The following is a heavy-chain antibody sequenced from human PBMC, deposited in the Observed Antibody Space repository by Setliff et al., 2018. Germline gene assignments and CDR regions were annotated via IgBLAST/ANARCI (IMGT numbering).Heavy chain of an antibody. V-gene: IGHV3-33*06. CDR2: IWYDGTNK. Sequence: GGSLRLSCAASGFTFSSYGMHWVRQAPGKGLEWVAVIWYDGTNKYYADSVKGRFTISRDNSKNTLYLQMNSLRAEDTAVYYCAKDFRDLGYSDYWGQGTLVTVSS. CDR1: GFTFSSYG. J-gene: IGHJ4*02. CDR3: AKDFRDLGYSDY.